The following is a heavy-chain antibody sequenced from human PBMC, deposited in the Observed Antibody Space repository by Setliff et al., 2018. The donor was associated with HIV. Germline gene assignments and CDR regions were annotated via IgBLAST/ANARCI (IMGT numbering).Heavy chain of an antibody. D-gene: IGHD6-19*01. V-gene: IGHV4-61*09. CDR1: GGSIRRGDYY. CDR2: ISSSGST. Sequence: SETLSLTCTVSGGSIRRGDYYWSWIRQPAGEGLEWIGQISSSGSTNYNPALKNRVTLSLDTSKNQVSLKLRSVFAGDTAVYYCVRDPGYDSGWSGTTFDYWGQGTSVTVSS. CDR3: VRDPGYDSGWSGTTFDY. J-gene: IGHJ4*02.